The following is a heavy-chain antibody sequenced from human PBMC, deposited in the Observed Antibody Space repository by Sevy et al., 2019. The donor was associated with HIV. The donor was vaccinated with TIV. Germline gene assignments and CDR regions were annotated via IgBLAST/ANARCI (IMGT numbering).Heavy chain of an antibody. V-gene: IGHV3-33*01. CDR2: IWYDGSNK. D-gene: IGHD1-26*01. Sequence: GSLRLSCAASGFTFSSYGMHWVRQAPGKGLEWVAVIWYDGSNKYYADSVKGRFTISRDNSKNTLYLQMNCLRAEDTAVYYCARGFIVGATEFDYWGQGTLVTVSS. CDR1: GFTFSSYG. CDR3: ARGFIVGATEFDY. J-gene: IGHJ4*02.